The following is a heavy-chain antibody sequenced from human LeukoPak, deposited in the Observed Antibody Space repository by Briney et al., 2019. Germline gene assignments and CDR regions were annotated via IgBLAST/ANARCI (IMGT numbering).Heavy chain of an antibody. CDR1: GGSISSSSYY. J-gene: IGHJ5*02. V-gene: IGHV4-39*01. CDR2: IYYSGST. D-gene: IGHD3-10*01. CDR3: ASWFGELFSWNWFDP. Sequence: SETLSLTCTVSGGSISSSSYYWGRIRQPPGKGLEWIGSIYYSGSTYYNPSLKSRVTISVDTSKNQFSLKLSSVTAADTAVYYCASWFGELFSWNWFDPWGQGTLVTVSS.